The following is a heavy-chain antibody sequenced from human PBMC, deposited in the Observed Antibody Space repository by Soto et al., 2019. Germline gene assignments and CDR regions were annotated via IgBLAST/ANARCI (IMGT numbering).Heavy chain of an antibody. Sequence: QLQLQESGPGLVKPSETLSLTCTVSGGSLSTYYWSWIRQPPGKRLEWIGYIYYSGSTNYYPSLRGRVTISVDTSKNHFSLRLSSVTAAYTALYYCAREGFKPIWGQGTVVTVAS. J-gene: IGHJ3*02. V-gene: IGHV4-59*01. CDR3: AREGFKPI. CDR1: GGSLSTYY. CDR2: IYYSGST.